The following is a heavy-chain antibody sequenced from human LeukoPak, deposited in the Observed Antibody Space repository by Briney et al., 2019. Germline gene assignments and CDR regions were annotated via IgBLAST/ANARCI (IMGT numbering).Heavy chain of an antibody. V-gene: IGHV3-7*01. Sequence: GGSLRLSCAASGFTFSSYWMSWVRQAPGKGLEWVANIKQDGSEKYYVDSVKGRFTISRDNAENSLYLQMNSLRAEDTAVYYCARDSSSDSGAFDIWGQGTMVTVSS. CDR3: ARDSSSDSGAFDI. D-gene: IGHD6-6*01. J-gene: IGHJ3*02. CDR2: IKQDGSEK. CDR1: GFTFSSYW.